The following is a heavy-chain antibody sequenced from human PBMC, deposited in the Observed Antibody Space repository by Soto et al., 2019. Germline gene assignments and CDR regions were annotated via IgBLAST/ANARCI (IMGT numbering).Heavy chain of an antibody. J-gene: IGHJ4*02. D-gene: IGHD5-18*01. V-gene: IGHV3-53*01. CDR3: ARGYSYTQPVFDY. CDR1: GFTVSNNY. CDR2: IYSSGST. Sequence: PGGPLRLSWAASGFTVSNNYMTRVRKAPGKGLEWVSFIYSSGSTYYADPVKGRFTISRDNFKNTLYLQMNSLRAEDTAVYYCARGYSYTQPVFDYWGLGTLVTVSS.